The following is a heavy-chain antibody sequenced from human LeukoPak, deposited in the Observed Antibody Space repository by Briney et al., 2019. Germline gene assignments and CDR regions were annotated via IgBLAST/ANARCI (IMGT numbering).Heavy chain of an antibody. J-gene: IGHJ4*02. V-gene: IGHV3-30*19. CDR2: ISYDGSNK. CDR3: ARDQGGYYFDY. D-gene: IGHD1-14*01. Sequence: PGRSLRLSCAASGFTFSSYGMHWVRQAPGKGLEWVAVISYDGSNKYYADSVKGRFTISRDNSKNTLYLQMNSLRAEDTAVYYCARDQGGYYFDYWGQGTLVTVSS. CDR1: GFTFSSYG.